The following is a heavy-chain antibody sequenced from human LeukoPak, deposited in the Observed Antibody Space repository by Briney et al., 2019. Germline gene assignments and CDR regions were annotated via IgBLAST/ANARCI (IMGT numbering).Heavy chain of an antibody. D-gene: IGHD3-16*01. J-gene: IGHJ3*01. CDR3: AHFRGGAFDF. CDR1: GGSISSSSFY. CDR2: IYYSGST. V-gene: IGHV4-39*01. Sequence: SETLSLTCTVSGGSISSSSFYWGWIRQPPGKGLEWFGSIYYSGSTYYNPSLKSRVTISVDTSKNEFSLRLSSVTAADTAVYYCAHFRGGAFDFWGRGTMVTVSS.